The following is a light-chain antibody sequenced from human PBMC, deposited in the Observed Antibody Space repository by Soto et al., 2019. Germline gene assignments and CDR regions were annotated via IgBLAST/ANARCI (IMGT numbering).Light chain of an antibody. Sequence: SVLTQPPSASGSPGQSVAISCTGTSSDVGGYNYVSWYQQHPGKAPKLMIYEVNKRPSGVPDRFSGSKSGNTASLTVSGLQAEDEADYYRSSYAGSSNVFGTGTKVTVL. V-gene: IGLV2-8*01. CDR3: SSYAGSSNV. CDR2: EVN. J-gene: IGLJ1*01. CDR1: SSDVGGYNY.